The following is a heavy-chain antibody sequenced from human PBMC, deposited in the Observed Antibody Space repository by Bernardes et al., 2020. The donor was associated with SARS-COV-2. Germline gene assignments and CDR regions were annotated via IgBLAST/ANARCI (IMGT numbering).Heavy chain of an antibody. Sequence: SETLSLTCTVSRGSISSSNYYWGWIRQSPGTGLEWIASIYSSGSSYYNPSFQSRVRASVDTSKNQFSLRLSFVTVADTAMYYCAGSSCGIDCYIGGLRSWDYGMDVWGQGTTVTVSS. J-gene: IGHJ6*02. CDR3: AGSSCGIDCYIGGLRSWDYGMDV. CDR1: RGSISSSNYY. V-gene: IGHV4-39*01. D-gene: IGHD2-21*01. CDR2: IYSSGSS.